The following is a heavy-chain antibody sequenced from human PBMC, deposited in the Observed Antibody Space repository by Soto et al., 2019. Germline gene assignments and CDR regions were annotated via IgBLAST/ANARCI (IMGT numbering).Heavy chain of an antibody. V-gene: IGHV3-15*01. J-gene: IGHJ4*02. Sequence: PGGSLRLSCAASGFTFSNAWMSWVRQAPAKGLEWVGRIKSKTDGGTTDYAAPVKGRFTISRDDSKNTLYLQMNSLKTEDTAVYYCTTEPILRGTKRYFDWLLYYFDYWGQGTRVTVSS. CDR2: IKSKTDGGTT. CDR3: TTEPILRGTKRYFDWLLYYFDY. D-gene: IGHD3-9*01. CDR1: GFTFSNAW.